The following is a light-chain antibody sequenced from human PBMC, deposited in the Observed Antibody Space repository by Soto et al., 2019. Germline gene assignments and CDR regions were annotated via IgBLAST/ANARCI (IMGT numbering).Light chain of an antibody. CDR1: QGISSY. J-gene: IGKJ4*01. V-gene: IGKV1-8*01. CDR3: QQYYSYPLT. CDR2: AAS. Sequence: AIRMTQSPSSFSASTGDRVTITYRASQGISSYLAWYQQKPGKAPKLLIYAASTSQSGVPSRFSGSGSGTDFTLTISCLQSEDFATYYCQQYYSYPLTFGGGTKVDI.